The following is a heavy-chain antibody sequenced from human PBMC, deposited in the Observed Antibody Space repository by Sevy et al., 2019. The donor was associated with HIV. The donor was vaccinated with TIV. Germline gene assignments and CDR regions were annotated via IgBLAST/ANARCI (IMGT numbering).Heavy chain of an antibody. CDR1: GYTLNHLS. Sequence: ASVKVSCKVSGYTLNHLSMHWVRQAAGKGLEWMGSFDPEDGETAYAQKFQGRVTMTEDTSIDTAYMELSSLRSEDTAVYYCATTKDYYESSGSAVDYWGQGTLVTVSS. D-gene: IGHD3-22*01. CDR2: FDPEDGET. CDR3: ATTKDYYESSGSAVDY. V-gene: IGHV1-24*01. J-gene: IGHJ4*02.